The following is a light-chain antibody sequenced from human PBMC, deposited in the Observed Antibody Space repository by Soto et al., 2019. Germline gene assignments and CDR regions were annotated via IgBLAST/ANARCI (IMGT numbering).Light chain of an antibody. CDR3: QQRSNWPPIT. CDR1: QSVSSY. Sequence: ESVLTQSPATASVSPCGRATHSCTASQSVSSYLAWYQQKPGQAPRLLIYDASNRATGIPARFSGSGSGTDFTLTISSLEPEDFAVYCCQQRSNWPPITFGQGTRLEIK. V-gene: IGKV3-11*01. CDR2: DAS. J-gene: IGKJ5*01.